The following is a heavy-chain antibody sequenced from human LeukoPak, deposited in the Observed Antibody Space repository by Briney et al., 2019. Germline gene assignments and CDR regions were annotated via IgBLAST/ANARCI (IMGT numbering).Heavy chain of an antibody. CDR1: GYTFTSYG. V-gene: IGHV1-18*01. J-gene: IGHJ4*02. CDR2: ISAYNGNT. D-gene: IGHD2-15*01. CDR3: ARVENCSGGSCYGDY. Sequence: ASVKVSCKASGYTFTSYGISWVRQAPGQGLEWMGWISAYNGNTNYAQKLQGRVTMTTDTSTSTAYMELRSLRSDDTAVYYCARVENCSGGSCYGDYWGQGTLVTVSS.